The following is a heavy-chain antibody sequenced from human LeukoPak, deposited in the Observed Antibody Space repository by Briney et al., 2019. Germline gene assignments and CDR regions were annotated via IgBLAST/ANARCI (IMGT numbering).Heavy chain of an antibody. V-gene: IGHV4-59*01. J-gene: IGHJ4*02. CDR2: IYYSGST. CDR3: ARGGEHSYGYNFDY. CDR1: GGSISSYY. Sequence: SETLSPTCTVSGGSISSYYWSWIRQPPGKGLEWIGYIYYSGSTNYNPSLKSRVTISVDTSKNQFSLKLSSVTAADTAVYYCARGGEHSYGYNFDYWGQGTLVTVSS. D-gene: IGHD5-18*01.